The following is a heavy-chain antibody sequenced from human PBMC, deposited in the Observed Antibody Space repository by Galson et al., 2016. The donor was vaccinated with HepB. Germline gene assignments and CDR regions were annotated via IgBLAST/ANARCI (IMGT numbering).Heavy chain of an antibody. Sequence: SLRLSCAASGFTFSAYGMHRVRQAPGKGLEWLAFISYDGSHKFYADSVKGRFTISRDNSNNTLYLQMNSLRVEDSTVFYCAKGLAFCSRTSCYGMDVWGQGTTVTVSS. CDR2: ISYDGSHK. CDR3: AKGLAFCSRTSCYGMDV. V-gene: IGHV3-30*18. D-gene: IGHD2-2*01. J-gene: IGHJ6*02. CDR1: GFTFSAYG.